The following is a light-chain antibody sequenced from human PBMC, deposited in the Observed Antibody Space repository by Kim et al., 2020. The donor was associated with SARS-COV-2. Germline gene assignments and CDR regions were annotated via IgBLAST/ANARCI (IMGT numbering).Light chain of an antibody. CDR3: RVWDSSSVV. Sequence: SYELTQPPSVSVAPGKTARITCGGNNIGSKSVHWYQQKPGQAPVLVIYYDSDRPSGIPERFSGSNSGNTATLTISRVEAGDEADYYCRVWDSSSVVFGGGTQLTVL. J-gene: IGLJ2*01. V-gene: IGLV3-21*04. CDR2: YDS. CDR1: NIGSKS.